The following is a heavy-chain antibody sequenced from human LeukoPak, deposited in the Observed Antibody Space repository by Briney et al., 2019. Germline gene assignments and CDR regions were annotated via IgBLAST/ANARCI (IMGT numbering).Heavy chain of an antibody. V-gene: IGHV3-66*02. CDR3: AGAYVSGSYSAFDI. Sequence: PGGSLRLSCAASGFTVSSNYMGWVPQAPGKGLERVSVFYSGGSTYYADSVTGRFTISRDNSKNTLYLQMNSLRAEHTAVYYCAGAYVSGSYSAFDIWGQGTMVTVSS. CDR1: GFTVSSNY. J-gene: IGHJ3*02. D-gene: IGHD3-10*01. CDR2: FYSGGST.